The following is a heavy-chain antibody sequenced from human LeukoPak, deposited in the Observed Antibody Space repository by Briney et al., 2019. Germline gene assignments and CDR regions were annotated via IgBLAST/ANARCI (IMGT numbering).Heavy chain of an antibody. V-gene: IGHV4-4*07. CDR2: IYTSGST. D-gene: IGHD6-13*01. J-gene: IGHJ5*02. CDR3: ARALTSSWYVWFDP. Sequence: SETLSLTCTVSGGSISSYYWSWIRQPAGKGLEWIGRIYTSGSTNYNPSLKSRVTMSVDTSKNQFSLKLSSVTAADTAVYYCARALTSSWYVWFDPWGQGTLVTVSS. CDR1: GGSISSYY.